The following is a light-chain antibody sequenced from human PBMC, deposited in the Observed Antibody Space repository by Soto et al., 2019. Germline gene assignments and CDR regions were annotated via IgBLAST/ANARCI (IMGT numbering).Light chain of an antibody. Sequence: QSALTQPAPVSGSPGQSITISCTGTSSDVGAYNYVSWYQHHPGKAPKLIIYEVVNRPSGISNRFSGSKSGNTASLAISGLQAEDEADYYCSSYTDSNTVLFGGGTKLTVL. CDR1: SSDVGAYNY. CDR3: SSYTDSNTVL. J-gene: IGLJ2*01. V-gene: IGLV2-14*01. CDR2: EVV.